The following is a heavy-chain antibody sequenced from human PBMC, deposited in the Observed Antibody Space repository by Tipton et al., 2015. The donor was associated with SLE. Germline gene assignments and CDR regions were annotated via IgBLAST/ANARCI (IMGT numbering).Heavy chain of an antibody. CDR2: VWLDGSQK. Sequence: SLRLSCAASGFTFDIYGMHWVRQAPGKGLEWVAVVWLDGSQKYYADSVKGRFTISRDNSKNTLFLQMNSLRVEDTAVYYCAKEGFFYYFDSWGQGTLVTVSS. CDR3: AKEGFFYYFDS. V-gene: IGHV3-33*06. J-gene: IGHJ4*02. CDR1: GFTFDIYG.